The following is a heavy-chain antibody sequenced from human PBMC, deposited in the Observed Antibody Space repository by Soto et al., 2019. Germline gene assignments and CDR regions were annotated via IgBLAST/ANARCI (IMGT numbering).Heavy chain of an antibody. Sequence: SETLALTCTVSSGSISSYYWSWIRQPPGKGLEWIGYIYYSGSTNYNPSLKSRVTISVDTSKNQFSLKLSSVTAADTAVYYCARIATSSSWYGGRAFDIWGQGTMVTVSS. J-gene: IGHJ3*02. D-gene: IGHD6-13*01. CDR1: SGSISSYY. CDR2: IYYSGST. CDR3: ARIATSSSWYGGRAFDI. V-gene: IGHV4-59*01.